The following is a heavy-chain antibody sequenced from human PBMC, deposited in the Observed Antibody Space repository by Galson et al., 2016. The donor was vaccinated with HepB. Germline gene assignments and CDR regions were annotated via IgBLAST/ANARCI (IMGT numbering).Heavy chain of an antibody. J-gene: IGHJ4*02. CDR3: ARGSTATTPLAY. Sequence: SVKVSCKASGYSFSNYGITWVRQAPGQGLEWMGWISTYYGNTDYDQKLHGRLTLTTDASTTTAYLELRSLRFDDTAVYYCARGSTATTPLAYWGQGTLVTVSS. CDR1: GYSFSNYG. V-gene: IGHV1-18*01. D-gene: IGHD4-11*01. CDR2: ISTYYGNT.